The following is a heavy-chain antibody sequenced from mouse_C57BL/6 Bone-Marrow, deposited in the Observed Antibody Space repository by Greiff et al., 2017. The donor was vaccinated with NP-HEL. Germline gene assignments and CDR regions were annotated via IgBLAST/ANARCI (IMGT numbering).Heavy chain of an antibody. Sequence: EVKLQESGPGLVKPSQSLSLTCSVTGYSITSGYYWNWIRQFPGNKLEWMGYISYDGSNNYNPSLKNRISITRDTSKNQFFLKLNSVTTEDTATYYCAREPVVANYAMDYWGQGTSVTVSS. J-gene: IGHJ4*01. CDR2: ISYDGSN. V-gene: IGHV3-6*01. CDR1: GYSITSGYY. CDR3: AREPVVANYAMDY. D-gene: IGHD1-1*01.